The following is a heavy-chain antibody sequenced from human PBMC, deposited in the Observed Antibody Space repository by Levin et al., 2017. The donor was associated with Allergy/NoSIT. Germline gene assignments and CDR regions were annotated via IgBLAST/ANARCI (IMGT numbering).Heavy chain of an antibody. CDR1: GYTFSAHP. Sequence: PGGSLRLSCVASGYTFSAHPMTWVRQGPGKGLEWVSYISGDSGTIFTADSMRGRFTISRDNAKNSLYLQMNSLRPEDTALYYGASDSGSAGADDYWGRGTLVTVSS. CDR3: ASDSGSAGADDY. V-gene: IGHV3-48*04. J-gene: IGHJ4*02. CDR2: ISGDSGTI. D-gene: IGHD3-10*01.